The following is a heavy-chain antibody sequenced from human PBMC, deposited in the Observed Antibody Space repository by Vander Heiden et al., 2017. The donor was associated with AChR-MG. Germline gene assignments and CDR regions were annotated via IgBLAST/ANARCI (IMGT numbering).Heavy chain of an antibody. CDR2: IIPVYDTP. J-gene: IGHJ4*01. D-gene: IGHD4-17*01. Sequence: QVQLVQSRAEVRKPGASVKASCKASGGTFGSYAYSWVRQVPGQGLEWMGGIIPVYDTPNYGQKFQGRVTITADESTSTAYMELSSLRSEDTAVYYCARLPFSATLYGGAADFWGQGTLVVVTS. CDR3: ARLPFSATLYGGAADF. V-gene: IGHV1-69*01. CDR1: GGTFGSYA.